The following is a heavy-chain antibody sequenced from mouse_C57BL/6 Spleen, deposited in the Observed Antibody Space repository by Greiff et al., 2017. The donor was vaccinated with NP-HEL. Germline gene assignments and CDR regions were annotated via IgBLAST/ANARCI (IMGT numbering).Heavy chain of an antibody. CDR3: ARRGDSSGYYYYAMDY. J-gene: IGHJ4*01. CDR2: IDPSDSYT. D-gene: IGHD3-2*02. CDR1: GYTFTSYW. Sequence: VQLQQPGAELVMPGASVKLSCKASGYTFTSYWMHWVKQRPGQGLEWIGEIDPSDSYTNYNQKFKGKSTLTVDKASSTAYMQLSSLTSEDSAVYYCARRGDSSGYYYYAMDYWGQGTSVTVSS. V-gene: IGHV1-69*01.